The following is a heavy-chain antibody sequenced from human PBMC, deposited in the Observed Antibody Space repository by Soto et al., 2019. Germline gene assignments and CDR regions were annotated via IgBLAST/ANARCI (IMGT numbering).Heavy chain of an antibody. CDR1: GFTVSINY. Sequence: PGGSLRLSSAASGFTVSINYVSWVRQAPGKGLEWVSVIYSGGSTYYADSVKGGFTISRDNSKNTLYLQMNSMRAEDTAVYYCASGFTHDAFDIWGLGTMVPVS. V-gene: IGHV3-66*01. J-gene: IGHJ3*02. CDR2: IYSGGST. CDR3: ASGFTHDAFDI.